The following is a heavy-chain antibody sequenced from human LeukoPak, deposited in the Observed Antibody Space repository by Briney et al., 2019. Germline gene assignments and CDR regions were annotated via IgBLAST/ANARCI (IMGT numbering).Heavy chain of an antibody. J-gene: IGHJ6*03. D-gene: IGHD1-26*01. V-gene: IGHV3-23*01. CDR1: GITFSNYA. CDR3: AKSWGSTRPYYNYMDV. CDR2: IGYRGGSI. Sequence: GGSLRLSCAASGITFSNYAMSWVRQAPGKGLEWVSIIGYRGGSIYYAYSVKGRFTISRDNCKNTLSLQTNGLRPEDTAVYYCAKSWGSTRPYYNYMDVWGKGTTVTVSS.